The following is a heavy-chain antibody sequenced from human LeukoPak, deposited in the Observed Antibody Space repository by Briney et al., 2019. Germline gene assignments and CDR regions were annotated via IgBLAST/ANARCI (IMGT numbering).Heavy chain of an antibody. CDR3: ATSYSSSEYYYYYYYMDV. D-gene: IGHD6-13*01. CDR1: GYTFTGYY. CDR2: INPNSGGT. V-gene: IGHV1-2*02. Sequence: APVKVSCKASGYTFTGYYMHWVRQAPGQGLEWMGWINPNSGGTNYAQKFQGRVTMTRDTSISTAYMELSRLRSDDTAVYYCATSYSSSEYYYYYYYMDVWGKGTTVTVSS. J-gene: IGHJ6*03.